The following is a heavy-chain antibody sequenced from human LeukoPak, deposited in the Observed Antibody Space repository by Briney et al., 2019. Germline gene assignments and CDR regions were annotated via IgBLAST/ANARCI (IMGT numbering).Heavy chain of an antibody. V-gene: IGHV6-1*01. CDR2: TYYRSKWYN. D-gene: IGHD2-2*01. CDR1: GDSVSSNSAA. J-gene: IGHJ6*03. CDR3: AREGDCSSTSCSPRFYYYMDV. Sequence: SQTLSLTCGISGDSVSSNSAAWNWIRQSPSRGLEWLGRTYYRSKWYNDYAVSVKSRITINPDTSKNQFSLQLNSVTPEDTAVYYCAREGDCSSTSCSPRFYYYMDVWGKGTTVTVSS.